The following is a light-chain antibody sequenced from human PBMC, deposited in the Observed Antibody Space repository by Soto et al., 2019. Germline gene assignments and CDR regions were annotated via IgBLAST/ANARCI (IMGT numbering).Light chain of an antibody. Sequence: ETVMTQSPGTLSVSPGESVTLSCGTSQSVSSNLAWYQQKPGQAPRHLIYGASTRATGIPARFSGSGSGTEFTLTISYLRPEDSAVYFCQQYHDWVTFGGGTRVEI. V-gene: IGKV3D-15*01. CDR2: GAS. CDR3: QQYHDWVT. J-gene: IGKJ4*01. CDR1: QSVSSN.